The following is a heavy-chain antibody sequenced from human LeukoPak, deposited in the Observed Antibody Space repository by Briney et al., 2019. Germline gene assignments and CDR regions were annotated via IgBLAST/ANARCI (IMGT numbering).Heavy chain of an antibody. J-gene: IGHJ6*03. V-gene: IGHV1-2*02. CDR2: INPNSGGT. CDR1: GYTFTGYY. D-gene: IGHD5-18*01. Sequence: ASVKVSCKASGYTFTGYYMHWVRQAPGQGLEWMGWINPNSGGTNYAQKFQGRVTMTRDTSISTAYMELSRLRSDDTAVYYCARDGGYSLPYYYMDVWGKGTTVTVSS. CDR3: ARDGGYSLPYYYMDV.